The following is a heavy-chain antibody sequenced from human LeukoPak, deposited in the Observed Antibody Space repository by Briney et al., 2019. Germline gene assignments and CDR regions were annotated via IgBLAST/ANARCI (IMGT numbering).Heavy chain of an antibody. CDR3: ARQGVSDFWSGYFFPDYYMDV. CDR1: GGSFSGYY. V-gene: IGHV4-34*01. Sequence: SETLSLTCAVYGGSFSGYYWSWLRQPPGKGVEWIGEINHRGSTNDNPSIKSRVTTSVDTSKNQFSLKLSSVTAADTAVYYCARQGVSDFWSGYFFPDYYMDVWGKGTTVTVSS. CDR2: INHRGST. J-gene: IGHJ6*03. D-gene: IGHD3-3*01.